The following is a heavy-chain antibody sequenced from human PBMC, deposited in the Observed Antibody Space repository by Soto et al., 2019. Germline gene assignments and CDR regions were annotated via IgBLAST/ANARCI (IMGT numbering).Heavy chain of an antibody. D-gene: IGHD2-21*02. CDR1: GGSSSSGVYY. V-gene: IGHV4-31*03. J-gene: IGHJ4*02. Sequence: SETLSLTCTVSGGSSSSGVYYWSWIRQHPGKGLEWIGYIYYSGSTYYNPSLKSRVTISVDTSKNQFYLKLSSVTAADTAVYYCATGSTYCGGDCYSLWGQGTLVTVSS. CDR2: IYYSGST. CDR3: ATGSTYCGGDCYSL.